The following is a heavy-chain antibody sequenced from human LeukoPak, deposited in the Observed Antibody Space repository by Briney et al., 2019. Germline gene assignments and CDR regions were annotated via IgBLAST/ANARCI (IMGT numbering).Heavy chain of an antibody. Sequence: GGSLRLSCAVSGFIVSSNYMSWVRQAPGKGLEWVSSISSSSSYICYADSVKGRFTISRDNAKNSLYLQMNSLRAEDTAVYYCEADTRYWGQGTLVTVSS. V-gene: IGHV3-21*01. J-gene: IGHJ4*02. CDR3: EADTRY. D-gene: IGHD2-15*01. CDR2: ISSSSSYI. CDR1: GFIVSSNY.